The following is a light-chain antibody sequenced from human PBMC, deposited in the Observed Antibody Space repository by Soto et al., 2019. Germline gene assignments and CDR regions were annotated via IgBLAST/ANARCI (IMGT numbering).Light chain of an antibody. CDR1: SSNIGAGYG. CDR2: GNN. CDR3: QSYDGSLSGSGV. Sequence: QSVLTQPPSVSGAPGQRVTISCTGSSSNIGAGYGVHWYQQLPGTAPKLLIYGNNNRPSGVPDRFSGSKSDTSASLAITGLQAEDEAEYYCQSYDGSLSGSGVFGGGTQLTVL. J-gene: IGLJ2*01. V-gene: IGLV1-40*01.